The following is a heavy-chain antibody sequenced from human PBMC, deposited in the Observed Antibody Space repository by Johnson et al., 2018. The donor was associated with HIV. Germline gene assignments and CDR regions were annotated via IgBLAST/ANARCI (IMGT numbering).Heavy chain of an antibody. V-gene: IGHV3-23*04. D-gene: IGHD6-13*01. Sequence: VQLVESGGGLVQPGGSLRLSCAASGFTFSSYGMSWVRQAPGKGLEWVSGVTGTGGDTYYASSVKGRFTISRDNSKNTLDLQMNSLRAEDTAVYYCAREGAAAGPTDAFDIWGQGTMVTVSS. J-gene: IGHJ3*02. CDR1: GFTFSSYG. CDR3: AREGAAAGPTDAFDI. CDR2: VTGTGGDT.